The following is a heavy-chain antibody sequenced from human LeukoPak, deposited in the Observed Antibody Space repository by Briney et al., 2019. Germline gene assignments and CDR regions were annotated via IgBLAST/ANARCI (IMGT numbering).Heavy chain of an antibody. CDR2: ISGSGGST. J-gene: IGHJ4*02. CDR3: ATHFTTMALGFEY. D-gene: IGHD5-18*01. Sequence: PWGSLTLTCAASGFTFNNYAMTWVRQAPGKGLEWVSSISGSGGSTYYADSVKGRFTISRDNSKNTLYLQMKSLRDEDTAVYYCATHFTTMALGFEYWGQGTQVSVCS. CDR1: GFTFNNYA. V-gene: IGHV3-23*01.